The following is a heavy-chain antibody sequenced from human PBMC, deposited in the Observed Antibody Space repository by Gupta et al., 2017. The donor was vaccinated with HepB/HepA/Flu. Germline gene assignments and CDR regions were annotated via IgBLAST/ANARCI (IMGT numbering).Heavy chain of an antibody. D-gene: IGHD2-8*01. J-gene: IGHJ6*03. V-gene: IGHV3-53*01. Sequence: EVQLVESGGGLIQPGGSLRLSCAASGFTVSSNYMSWVRQAPGKGLEWVSVIYSGGSTYYADSVKGRFTISRDNSKNTLYLQMNSLRAEDTAVYYCARGNGYYYYYYMDVWGKGTTVTVSS. CDR3: ARGNGYYYYYYMDV. CDR1: GFTVSSNY. CDR2: IYSGGST.